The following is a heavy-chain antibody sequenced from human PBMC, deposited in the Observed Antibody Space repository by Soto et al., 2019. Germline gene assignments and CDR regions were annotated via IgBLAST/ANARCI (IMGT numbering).Heavy chain of an antibody. Sequence: ASVKVSCKASGGTFSSYAISWVRQAPGQGLEWMGGIIPILGIANYAQKFQGRVTITADKSTSTAYMELSSLRSEDTAVYYCAREEGLSAYYYYYMDVWGKGTTVTVSS. V-gene: IGHV1-69*10. J-gene: IGHJ6*03. CDR3: AREEGLSAYYYYYMDV. CDR2: IIPILGIA. CDR1: GGTFSSYA.